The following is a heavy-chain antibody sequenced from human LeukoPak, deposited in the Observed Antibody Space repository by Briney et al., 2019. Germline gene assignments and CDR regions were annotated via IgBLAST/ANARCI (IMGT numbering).Heavy chain of an antibody. CDR2: IYHSGST. V-gene: IGHV4-39*07. D-gene: IGHD5-18*01. Sequence: PSETLSLTCTVSGGSISSSTYYWGWIRQPPGKGLEWIGSIYHSGSTYYNPSLKSRVIISVDTSKNQFSLKLSSVTAADTAVYYCASGRGYSYGYISTTDYWGQGTLVTVSS. CDR3: ASGRGYSYGYISTTDY. CDR1: GGSISSSTYY. J-gene: IGHJ4*02.